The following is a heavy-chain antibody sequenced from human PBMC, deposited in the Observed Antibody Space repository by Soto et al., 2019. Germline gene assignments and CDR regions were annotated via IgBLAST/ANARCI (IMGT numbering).Heavy chain of an antibody. CDR2: ISYDGSNK. V-gene: IGHV3-30-3*01. CDR3: ARGQYYYDSSGYYDY. CDR1: GFTFSSYA. Sequence: PGGPLRLSCAASGFTFSSYAMHWVRQAPGKGLEWVAVISYDGSNKYYADSVKGRFTISRDNSKNTLYLQMNSLRAEDTAVYYCARGQYYYDSSGYYDYWGQGTLVTVSS. J-gene: IGHJ4*02. D-gene: IGHD3-22*01.